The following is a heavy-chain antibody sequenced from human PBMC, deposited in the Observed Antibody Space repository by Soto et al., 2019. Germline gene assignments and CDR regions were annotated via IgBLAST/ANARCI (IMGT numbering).Heavy chain of an antibody. CDR2: IYYSGNT. CDR1: SASLSSSTYY. CDR3: ASSSPFHY. V-gene: IGHV4-39*01. D-gene: IGHD6-6*01. J-gene: IGHJ4*02. Sequence: PSETLSLTCSVSSASLSSSTYYWSWIRQPPGRGPEWIGSIYYSGNTYHKPSLKSRVSISIDTSRNQFSLKLTSVTAADTGVYYCASSSPFHYWGPGILVT.